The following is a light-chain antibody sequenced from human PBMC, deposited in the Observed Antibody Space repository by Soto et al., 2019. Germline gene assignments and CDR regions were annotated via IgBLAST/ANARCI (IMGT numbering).Light chain of an antibody. CDR2: GAS. CDR1: QSVSRNY. J-gene: IGKJ4*01. V-gene: IGKV3-20*01. Sequence: VLTQSPGTLSLSPGDRATLSCRASQSVSRNYLAWYQQKPGQTPRLLIFGASNRAADIPARFSASGSGTDFTLTIIGLEPDDFAVYYCQQYDFLPLTFGGGTRL. CDR3: QQYDFLPLT.